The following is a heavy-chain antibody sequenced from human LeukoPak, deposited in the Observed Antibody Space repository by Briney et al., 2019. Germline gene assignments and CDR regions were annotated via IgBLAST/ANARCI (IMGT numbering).Heavy chain of an antibody. CDR3: AKAKIGLAVGY. Sequence: GGSLRLSCAASGLTFSSYAMSWVRQAAGKGLEWVSAISGSGGSTYYADSVKGRFTISRDNATNTLYLQMNRLRAEDTAVYYCAKAKIGLAVGYWGQGPLVTVSS. V-gene: IGHV3-23*01. CDR1: GLTFSSYA. D-gene: IGHD2-15*01. CDR2: ISGSGGST. J-gene: IGHJ1*01.